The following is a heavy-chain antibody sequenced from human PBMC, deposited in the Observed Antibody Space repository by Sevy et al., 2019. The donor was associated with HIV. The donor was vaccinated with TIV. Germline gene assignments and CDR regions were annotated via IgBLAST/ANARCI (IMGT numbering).Heavy chain of an antibody. CDR2: INPKSGDT. V-gene: IGHV1-2*06. D-gene: IGHD6-13*01. CDR1: GYIFSDYN. J-gene: IGHJ3*02. CDR3: VRESITAPKTLLYFDI. Sequence: ASVKVSCKSTGYIFSDYNMHWVRQAPGQGLEWMVLINPKSGDTIYAQRFRGRVSMTRDTSMSTAYMELSGLTSDDTAVYYCVRESITAPKTLLYFDIWGQGTMVTVSS.